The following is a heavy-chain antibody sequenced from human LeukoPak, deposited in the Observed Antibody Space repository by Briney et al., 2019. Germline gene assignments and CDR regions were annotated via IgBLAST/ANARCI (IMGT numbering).Heavy chain of an antibody. Sequence: PSETLSLTCTVSGGSISSGSNYWSWIRQPAGKGLEWIGRIYTSGSTNYNPSLKSRVTISVDTSKNQFSLKLSSVTAADTAVYYCARGHLYSNYVWDYWGQGTLVTVSS. CDR1: GGSISSGSNY. V-gene: IGHV4-61*02. CDR3: ARGHLYSNYVWDY. CDR2: IYTSGST. D-gene: IGHD4-11*01. J-gene: IGHJ4*02.